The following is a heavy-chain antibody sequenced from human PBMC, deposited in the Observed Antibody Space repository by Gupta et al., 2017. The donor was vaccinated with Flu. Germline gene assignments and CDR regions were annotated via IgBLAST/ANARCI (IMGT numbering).Heavy chain of an antibody. CDR1: TVDDYA. CDR3: AKDINSSGWLGLGAFDI. D-gene: IGHD6-19*01. V-gene: IGHV3-9*01. J-gene: IGHJ3*02. CDR2: ISWYSGSI. Sequence: TVDDYAMHWVRQAPGKGLEWVSGISWYSGSIAYADSVKGRFTISRDNAKTSLYLQMNSLRPEDTALYYCAKDINSSGWLGLGAFDIWGHGTMVTVSS.